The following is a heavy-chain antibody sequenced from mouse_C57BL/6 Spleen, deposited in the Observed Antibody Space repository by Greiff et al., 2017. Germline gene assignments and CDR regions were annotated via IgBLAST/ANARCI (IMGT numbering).Heavy chain of an antibody. CDR1: GFNIKNTY. CDR2: IDPANGNT. J-gene: IGHJ2*01. V-gene: IGHV14-3*01. CDR3: ASHYCGSSYGY. Sequence: DVKLVESVAELVRPGASVKLSCTASGFNIKNTYMHWVKQRPEQGLEWIGRIDPANGNTKYAPKFQGKATITADTSSNTAYLQLSSLTSEDTAIYYCASHYCGSSYGYWGQGTTLTVTS. D-gene: IGHD1-1*01.